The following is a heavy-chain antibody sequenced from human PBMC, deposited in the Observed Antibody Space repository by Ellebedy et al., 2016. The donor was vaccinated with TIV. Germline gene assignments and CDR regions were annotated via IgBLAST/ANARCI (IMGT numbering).Heavy chain of an antibody. CDR1: GFTFSTYG. J-gene: IGHJ5*02. Sequence: GGSLRLSCAASGFTFSTYGMNWVRQAPGKGLEWVALITGGGGVTYYADSVKGRFTVSRDNSKNTVYLQMNTMRAEDTAVYYCAKDGLQEGSRLLVGNWFDPWGQGTLVTVSS. D-gene: IGHD6-13*01. V-gene: IGHV3-23*01. CDR2: ITGGGGVT. CDR3: AKDGLQEGSRLLVGNWFDP.